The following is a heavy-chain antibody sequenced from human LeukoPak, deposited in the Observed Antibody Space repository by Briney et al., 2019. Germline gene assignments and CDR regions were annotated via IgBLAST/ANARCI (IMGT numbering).Heavy chain of an antibody. CDR2: INHSGST. CDR1: GGSFGGYY. D-gene: IGHD2-2*02. CDR3: ARGTLGYCSSTSCYIPYYFDY. Sequence: SETLSLTCAVYGGSFGGYYWSWIRQPPGKGLEWIGEINHSGSTNYNPSLKSRVTISVDTSKNQFSLKLSSVTAADTAVYYCARGTLGYCSSTSCYIPYYFDYWGQGTLVTVSS. J-gene: IGHJ4*02. V-gene: IGHV4-34*01.